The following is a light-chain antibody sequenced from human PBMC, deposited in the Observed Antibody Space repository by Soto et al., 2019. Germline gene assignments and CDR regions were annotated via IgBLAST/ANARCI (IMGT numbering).Light chain of an antibody. CDR1: QSLTSY. CDR2: GIS. Sequence: EIVMTQSPATLSVAPGETATLSCRASQSLTSYLAWYQQKPDQAPRLLIYGISTRATDIPARFSGSGSGTEFTLTISSLQSEDFAVYYCQQYNYWPLTFGGGTKVEIK. CDR3: QQYNYWPLT. V-gene: IGKV3-15*01. J-gene: IGKJ4*01.